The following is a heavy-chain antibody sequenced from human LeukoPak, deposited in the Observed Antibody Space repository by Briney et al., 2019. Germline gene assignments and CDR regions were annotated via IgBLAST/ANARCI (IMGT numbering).Heavy chain of an antibody. J-gene: IGHJ4*02. CDR2: IYHSGST. CDR1: GGSISSGGYS. CDR3: ARVKYYGSGSFDY. D-gene: IGHD3-10*01. Sequence: SQTLSLTCAVSGGSISSGGYSWSWIRQPPGKGLEWIGYIYHSGSTYYNPSLKSRVTISVDRSKNQFSLKLSSVTAADTAVYYCARVKYYGSGSFDYWGQGTLVTVSS. V-gene: IGHV4-30-2*01.